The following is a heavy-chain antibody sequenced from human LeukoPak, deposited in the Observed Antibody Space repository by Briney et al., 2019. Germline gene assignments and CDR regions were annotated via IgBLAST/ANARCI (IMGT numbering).Heavy chain of an antibody. V-gene: IGHV3-30*18. Sequence: GMSLRLSCAASGFTFSSYGMHWVRQAPGKGLEWVAVISYDGSNKYYADSVKGRFTISRDNSKNTLYLQMNSLRAEDTAVYYCAKDKGLTMVRGVKEWGQGTLVTVSS. CDR3: AKDKGLTMVRGVKE. J-gene: IGHJ4*02. CDR2: ISYDGSNK. CDR1: GFTFSSYG. D-gene: IGHD3-10*01.